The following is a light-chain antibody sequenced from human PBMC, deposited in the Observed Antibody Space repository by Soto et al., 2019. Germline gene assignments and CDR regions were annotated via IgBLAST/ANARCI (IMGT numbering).Light chain of an antibody. J-gene: IGLJ2*01. Sequence: QSVLTQPPSASGTPGQRVTISCSGSSSNIGSNYVYWYQQLPGTAPKLLIYRNNQRPSGVPDRFSGSKSGTSASLAISGLRSEDEADSYCAAWDDSLSGPVFGGGTKLTLL. CDR1: SSNIGSNY. CDR2: RNN. V-gene: IGLV1-47*01. CDR3: AAWDDSLSGPV.